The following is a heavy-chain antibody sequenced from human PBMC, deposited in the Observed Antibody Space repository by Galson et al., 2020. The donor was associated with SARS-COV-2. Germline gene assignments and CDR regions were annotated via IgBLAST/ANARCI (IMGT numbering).Heavy chain of an antibody. CDR2: IYYSGST. V-gene: IGHV4-59*01. CDR1: GGSISSYY. Sequence: SETLSLTCTVSGGSISSYYWSWIRQPPGKGLEWIGSIYYSGSTNYNPSLKSRVTISVDTSKNQFSLKLSSVTAADTAVYYCARGEGEGQLAYYYGMDVWGQGTTVTVSS. J-gene: IGHJ6*02. CDR3: ARGEGEGQLAYYYGMDV. D-gene: IGHD6-6*01.